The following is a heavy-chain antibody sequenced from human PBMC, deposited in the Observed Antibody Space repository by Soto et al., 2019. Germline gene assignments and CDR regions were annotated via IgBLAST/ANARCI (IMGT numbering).Heavy chain of an antibody. J-gene: IGHJ1*01. CDR3: ASLGSSSWPHFQH. CDR2: MNPNSGNT. Sequence: GASVKVSCKASGYTFTIYDINWVLQATGQGLEWMGWMNPNSGNTGYAQKFQGRVTMTRNTSISTAYMELSSLRSEDTAVYYCASLGSSSWPHFQHWGQGTVVTVAS. D-gene: IGHD6-13*01. V-gene: IGHV1-8*01. CDR1: GYTFTIYD.